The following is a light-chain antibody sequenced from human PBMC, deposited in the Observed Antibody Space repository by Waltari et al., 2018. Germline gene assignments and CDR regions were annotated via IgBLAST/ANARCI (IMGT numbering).Light chain of an antibody. J-gene: IGKJ4*01. V-gene: IGKV3-20*01. CDR2: GAS. Sequence: CRASQTMNNNFLVWYQQKPGQAPRLLIHGASRRATDFPDRFSGSGSGTDFTLTISRLEPEDVAVYYCQQYDGSILTFGGGTK. CDR1: QTMNNNF. CDR3: QQYDGSILT.